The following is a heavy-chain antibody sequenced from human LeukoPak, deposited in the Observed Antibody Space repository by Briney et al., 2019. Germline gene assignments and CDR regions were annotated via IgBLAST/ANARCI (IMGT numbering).Heavy chain of an antibody. CDR1: GFTFSSYW. J-gene: IGHJ6*04. Sequence: PGGSLRLSCAASGFTFSSYWMHWVRQAPGKGLQWVSAFSGSGGNTYYADSVKGRFTISRDNAKNSLYLQMNSLRAEDTAVYYCAELGITMIGGVWGKGTTVTISS. CDR3: AELGITMIGGV. V-gene: IGHV3-21*01. CDR2: FSGSGGNT. D-gene: IGHD3-10*02.